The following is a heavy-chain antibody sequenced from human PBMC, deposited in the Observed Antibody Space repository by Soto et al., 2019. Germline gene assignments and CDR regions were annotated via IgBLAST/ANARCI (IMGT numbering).Heavy chain of an antibody. D-gene: IGHD3-16*01. J-gene: IGHJ6*02. CDR3: ARSMFGGVVVVEETYGMDV. CDR2: INPNSGGT. V-gene: IGHV1-2*04. CDR1: GYTFTGYY. Sequence: QVQLVQSGAEVKKPGASVKVSCKASGYTFTGYYMHWVRQAPGQGLEWMGWINPNSGGTNYAQKFQGLVTMTKDTVINTAYMELSKLGSDDTGVYFWARSMFGGVVVVEETYGMDVWGQGTTVTVSS.